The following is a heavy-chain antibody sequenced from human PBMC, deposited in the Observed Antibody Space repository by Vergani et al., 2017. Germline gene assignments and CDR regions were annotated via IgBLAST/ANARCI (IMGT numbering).Heavy chain of an antibody. CDR2: IYYSGST. CDR3: ATAPSQWLVFDY. V-gene: IGHV4-61*10. J-gene: IGHJ4*02. CDR1: GGSVSSGSYY. D-gene: IGHD6-19*01. Sequence: QVQLQESGPGLVKPSETLSLTCTVSGGSVSSGSYYWSWIRQPAGKGLEWIGYIYYSGSTNYNPSLKSRVTISVDTSKNQFSLKLSSVTAADTAVYYCATAPSQWLVFDYWGQGTLVTVSS.